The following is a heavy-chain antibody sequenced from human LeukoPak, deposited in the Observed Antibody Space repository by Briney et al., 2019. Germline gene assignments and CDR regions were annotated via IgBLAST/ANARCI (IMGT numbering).Heavy chain of an antibody. CDR2: ISGSGDST. CDR3: ATNRTTGGHRFDH. Sequence: PGGSLRLSCTASGFTFSSFAMSWVRQAPGKGLDWVSAISGSGDSTSYADSVRGRFIISRDNSKNTLYLQMDSLRAEDTAVYYCATNRTTGGHRFDHWGQGTLVTVSS. CDR1: GFTFSSFA. J-gene: IGHJ4*02. D-gene: IGHD1-1*01. V-gene: IGHV3-23*01.